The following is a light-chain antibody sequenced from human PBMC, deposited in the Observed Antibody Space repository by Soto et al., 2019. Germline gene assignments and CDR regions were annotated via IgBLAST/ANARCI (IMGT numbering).Light chain of an antibody. Sequence: DIQMTQSPASLSASVGDRVTITCRASQTISSYLNWYQQKAGGAPKLLIYSASTLQSGVPSRFSGSGFGTDYTLTISSLQPADFAVYYCQQTFRTPHTFGQGTKLDIK. V-gene: IGKV1-39*01. CDR3: QQTFRTPHT. CDR2: SAS. J-gene: IGKJ2*01. CDR1: QTISSY.